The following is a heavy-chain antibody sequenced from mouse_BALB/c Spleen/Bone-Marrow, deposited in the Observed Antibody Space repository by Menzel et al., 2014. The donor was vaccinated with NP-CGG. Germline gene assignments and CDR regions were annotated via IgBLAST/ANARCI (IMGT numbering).Heavy chain of an antibody. V-gene: IGHV1S81*02. CDR3: TRYYSWYFDV. CDR1: GYTFTSYW. Sequence: VKLQESGAELVKPGASVKLSCKPSGYTFTSYWIHWVKRRPGQGLGWIGEINPVNGRNDYNEKFKNKATLTVDKSSSTAYMQLSSLTSEDSAVYYCTRYYSWYFDVWGAGTTVTVSS. D-gene: IGHD1-1*01. J-gene: IGHJ1*01. CDR2: INPVNGRN.